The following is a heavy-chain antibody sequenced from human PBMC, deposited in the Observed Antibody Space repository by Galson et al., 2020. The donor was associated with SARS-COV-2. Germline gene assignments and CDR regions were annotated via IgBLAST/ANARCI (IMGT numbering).Heavy chain of an antibody. J-gene: IGHJ4*02. Sequence: GESLKISCSASGFIFSDYAMHWVRQAPGKGLQYVSAISPTGGTSFYADSVNGRFTMSRDNSKNTFYLQMTDLRVEDSAFYYCLSYSSTRHNYWGQGTLVTVSS. V-gene: IGHV3-64D*09. CDR1: GFIFSDYA. D-gene: IGHD6-19*01. CDR2: ISPTGGTS. CDR3: LSYSSTRHNY.